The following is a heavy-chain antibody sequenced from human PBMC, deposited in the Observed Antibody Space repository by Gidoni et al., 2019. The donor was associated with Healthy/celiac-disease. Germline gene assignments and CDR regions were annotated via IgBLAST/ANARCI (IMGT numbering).Heavy chain of an antibody. Sequence: QVQLVQSGAAVKKPGASVKVSCKASGYTFTSYAMHWVRQAPGQRLEWMGWINAGNGNTKYSQKFQGRVTITRDTSASTAYMELSSLRSEDTAVYYCARGPPLVVVPAAGYYYYYYMDVWGKGTTVTVSS. CDR3: ARGPPLVVVPAAGYYYYYYMDV. D-gene: IGHD2-2*01. CDR2: INAGNGNT. V-gene: IGHV1-3*01. J-gene: IGHJ6*03. CDR1: GYTFTSYA.